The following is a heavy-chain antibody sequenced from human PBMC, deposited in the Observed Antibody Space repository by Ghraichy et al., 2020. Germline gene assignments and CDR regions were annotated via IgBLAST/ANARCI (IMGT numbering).Heavy chain of an antibody. CDR1: GFTFSSYS. CDR3: ARERIAAATPYSYYFDY. D-gene: IGHD6-13*01. CDR2: ISSSSSYI. Sequence: GGSLRLSCAASGFTFSSYSMNWVRQAPGKGLEWVSSISSSSSYIYYADSVKGRFTISRDNAKNSLYLQMNSLRAEDTAVYYCARERIAAATPYSYYFDYWGQGTLVTVSS. J-gene: IGHJ4*02. V-gene: IGHV3-21*01.